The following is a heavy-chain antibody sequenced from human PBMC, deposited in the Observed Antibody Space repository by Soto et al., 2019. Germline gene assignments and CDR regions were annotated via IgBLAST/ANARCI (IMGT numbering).Heavy chain of an antibody. CDR2: IFYSGST. J-gene: IGHJ6*02. CDR1: GGSISSYY. D-gene: IGHD5-12*01. CDR3: ARDSATLGMDV. V-gene: IGHV4-59*01. Sequence: QVQLQESGPGLVKPSETLSLTCTVSGGSISSYYWSWIRQPPGKGLEWIGYIFYSGSTNYNLSLKSRVTISVDTSKNQFSLKLRSVTAADTAVYYCARDSATLGMDVWGQGTMVTVSS.